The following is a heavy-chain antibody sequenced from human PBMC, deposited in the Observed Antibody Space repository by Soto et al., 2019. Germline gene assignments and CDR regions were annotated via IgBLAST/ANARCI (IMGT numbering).Heavy chain of an antibody. CDR1: GFTFSSYA. D-gene: IGHD6-13*01. J-gene: IGHJ4*02. CDR3: AREGRQQLVPFDY. CDR2: ISYDGSNK. V-gene: IGHV3-30-3*01. Sequence: GGSLRLSCAASGFTFSSYAMHWVRQAPGKGLEWVAVISYDGSNKYYADSVKGRFTISRDNSKNTLYLQMNSLRAEDTAVYYCAREGRQQLVPFDYWGQGTLVTVSS.